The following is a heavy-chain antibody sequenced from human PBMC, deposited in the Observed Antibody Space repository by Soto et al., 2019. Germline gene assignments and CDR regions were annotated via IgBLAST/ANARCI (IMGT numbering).Heavy chain of an antibody. CDR1: GFTFSSYD. D-gene: IGHD1-7*01. CDR3: VRRVSGNYDY. Sequence: EVQLAESGGGMVQPGGSLRLSCVASGFTFSSYDMHWVRQAPGKGLEYVSSISSNGGTTYYGNSVKGRFTISRDNSKNTQYLQMGSLRAEYMAVYYCVRRVSGNYDYWGQGTLVTVSS. V-gene: IGHV3-64*01. J-gene: IGHJ4*02. CDR2: ISSNGGTT.